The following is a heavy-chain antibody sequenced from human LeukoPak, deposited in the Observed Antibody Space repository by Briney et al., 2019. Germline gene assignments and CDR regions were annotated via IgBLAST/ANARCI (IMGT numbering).Heavy chain of an antibody. CDR2: IYYSGST. CDR3: ARGEYQLLDWFDP. CDR1: GGSISSSSYY. D-gene: IGHD2-2*01. V-gene: IGHV4-39*07. J-gene: IGHJ5*02. Sequence: SETLSLTCTVSGGSISSSSYYWGWIRQPPGKGLEWIGSIYYSGSTYYNPSLKSRVTISVDTSKNRFSLKLSSVTAAEPAVYYCARGEYQLLDWFDPWGQGTLVTVSS.